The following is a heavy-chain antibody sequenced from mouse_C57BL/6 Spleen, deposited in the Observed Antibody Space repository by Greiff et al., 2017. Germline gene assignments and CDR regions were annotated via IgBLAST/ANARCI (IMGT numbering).Heavy chain of an antibody. Sequence: QVQLQQSGPELVKPGASVKISCKASGYAFSSSWMNWVKQRPGKGLEWIGRIYPGDGDPNYNGKFKGKATLTADKSSSTAYMQLSSLTSEDSAVYFCARYGYDAQCYFDYWGQGTTLTVSS. CDR3: ARYGYDAQCYFDY. V-gene: IGHV1-82*01. J-gene: IGHJ2*01. D-gene: IGHD2-14*01. CDR2: IYPGDGDP. CDR1: GYAFSSSW.